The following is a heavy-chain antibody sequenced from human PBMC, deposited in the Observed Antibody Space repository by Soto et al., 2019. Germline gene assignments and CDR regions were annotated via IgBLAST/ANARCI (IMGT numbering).Heavy chain of an antibody. CDR1: GFNFNNQA. V-gene: IGHV3-23*01. Sequence: SLRLSCTASGFNFNNQAMSWIRQAPGKGLEWVSTISGSGATSLYADSVKGRFTIFKDSSQAYLDLKSLRVEDSATYYCAKTETMVVVTVQPRWFDSWGRGTLVTVS. CDR3: AKTETMVVVTVQPRWFDS. D-gene: IGHD2-21*02. J-gene: IGHJ5*01. CDR2: ISGSGATS.